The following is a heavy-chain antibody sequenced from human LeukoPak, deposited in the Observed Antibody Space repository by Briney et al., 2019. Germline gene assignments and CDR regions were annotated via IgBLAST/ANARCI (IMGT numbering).Heavy chain of an antibody. CDR2: INEDGSYK. CDR3: AKEKGEVGAGKSHFDY. V-gene: IGHV3-7*01. J-gene: IGHJ4*02. Sequence: GGSLRLSCAVSGFTFTSYWMSWVRQAPGKGLEWVANINEDGSYKFHADSVKGRLTISRDNSKNSLYLQMSSLRAEDTAVYYCAKEKGEVGAGKSHFDYWGQGTLVTVSS. CDR1: GFTFTSYW. D-gene: IGHD1-26*01.